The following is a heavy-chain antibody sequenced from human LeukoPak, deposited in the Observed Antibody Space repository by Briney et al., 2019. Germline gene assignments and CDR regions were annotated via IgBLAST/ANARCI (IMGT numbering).Heavy chain of an antibody. V-gene: IGHV4-34*01. D-gene: IGHD6-13*01. CDR3: ARGIAAAGFWDY. CDR2: INHSGST. J-gene: IGHJ4*02. CDR1: GGSFSGYY. Sequence: SETLSLTCAVYGGSFSGYYWSWIRQPPGKGLEWIGEINHSGSTNYNPSLKSRVTMSVDTSKNQFSLKLSSVTTADTAVYYCARGIAAAGFWDYWGQGTLVTVSS.